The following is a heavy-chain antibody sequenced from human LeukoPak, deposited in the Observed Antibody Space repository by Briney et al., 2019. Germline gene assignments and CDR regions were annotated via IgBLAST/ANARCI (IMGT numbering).Heavy chain of an antibody. J-gene: IGHJ5*02. V-gene: IGHV4-39*01. CDR1: GGSISSSSYY. D-gene: IGHD2-2*03. Sequence: PSETLSLTCTVSGGSISSSSYYWGWIRQPPGKGLEWTGSIYYSGSTYYNPSLKSRVTISVDTSKNQFSLKLSSVTAADTAVYHCARHGYCSSTSCYRELSWFDPWGQGTLVTVSS. CDR3: ARHGYCSSTSCYRELSWFDP. CDR2: IYYSGST.